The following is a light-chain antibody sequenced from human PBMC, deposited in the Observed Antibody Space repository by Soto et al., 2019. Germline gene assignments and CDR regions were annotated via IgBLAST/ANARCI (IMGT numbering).Light chain of an antibody. CDR1: QDISNS. V-gene: IGKV1-33*01. CDR3: QQYENLPPYT. CDR2: DAS. Sequence: DIPMTQSPSSLSASIGDRVTITCQASQDISNSLNWYQQKPGKAPKLLIYDASNLETGVPSRFSGSGSGTDFSFTISSLQPEDIATYYCQQYENLPPYTFGQGTKLEIK. J-gene: IGKJ2*01.